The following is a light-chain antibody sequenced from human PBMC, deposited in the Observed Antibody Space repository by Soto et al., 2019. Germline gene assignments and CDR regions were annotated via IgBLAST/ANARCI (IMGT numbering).Light chain of an antibody. J-gene: IGKJ3*01. CDR3: QQYDNLPPFT. Sequence: DIQMTQSPSSVSASVGDRVTITCRASRGISSWLAWYQQKPGKAPNLLIFAASSLQSGVPSRFSGSGSGTDFTFTISSLQPEDIATYYCQQYDNLPPFTFGPGTKVDIK. V-gene: IGKV1-12*01. CDR1: RGISSW. CDR2: AAS.